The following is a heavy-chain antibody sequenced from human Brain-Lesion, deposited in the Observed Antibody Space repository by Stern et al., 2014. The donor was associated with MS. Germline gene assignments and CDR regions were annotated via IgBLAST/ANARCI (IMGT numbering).Heavy chain of an antibody. D-gene: IGHD2-2*01. Sequence: VQLVESGPGLVKPSQTLSLSCTVSGGSISSGGYYWSWIRQPAGKGLEWIGRIFNSGSTSYNPSLKSGVTISIDPSKNQFSLRLNSMTAAETAVYYCARGRVVPGFQYYATDVWGQGTTVIVSS. V-gene: IGHV4-61*02. CDR1: GGSISSGGYY. CDR3: ARGRVVPGFQYYATDV. CDR2: IFNSGST. J-gene: IGHJ6*02.